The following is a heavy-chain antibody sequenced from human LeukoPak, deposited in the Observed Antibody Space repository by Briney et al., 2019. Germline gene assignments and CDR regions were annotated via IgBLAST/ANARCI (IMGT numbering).Heavy chain of an antibody. CDR3: AKGTSVAGTIFGY. CDR1: GFSVGTNY. CDR2: VYGGGTT. Sequence: PGGSLRLSCAASGFSVGTNYVSWVRQGPGKGLEWVSVVYGGGTTYYADSVKGRFAISRDNSMNTVHLLMDSLRDEDTAVYYCAKGTSVAGTIFGYWGQGTLVTVSS. V-gene: IGHV3-66*01. D-gene: IGHD6-19*01. J-gene: IGHJ4*02.